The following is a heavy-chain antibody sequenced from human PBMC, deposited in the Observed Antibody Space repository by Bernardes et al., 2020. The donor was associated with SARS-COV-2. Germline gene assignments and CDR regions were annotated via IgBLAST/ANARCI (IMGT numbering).Heavy chain of an antibody. J-gene: IGHJ1*01. D-gene: IGHD3-22*01. Sequence: GSLRLSCAASGFTVSSNYMNWVRQAPGKGLEWVANIKEDGTDKYYVDSVKGRFTISRDNAKNSLYLQMNSLRVEDTAVYFCARDHSGAYYEYWGQGTLVTVSS. V-gene: IGHV3-7*01. CDR1: GFTVSSNY. CDR2: IKEDGTDK. CDR3: ARDHSGAYYEY.